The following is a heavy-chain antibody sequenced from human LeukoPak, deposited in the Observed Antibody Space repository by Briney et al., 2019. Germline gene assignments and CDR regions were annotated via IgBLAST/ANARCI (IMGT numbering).Heavy chain of an antibody. V-gene: IGHV3-15*01. D-gene: IGHD3-10*01. CDR2: IKSKTDGGTT. Sequence: GGSLRLSCAASGSTFSNAWMSWVRQAPGKGLEWVGRIKSKTDGGTTDYAAPVKGRFTISRDDSKNTLYLQMNSLKTEDTAVYYCTTDYGSGSYYNDYWGQGTLVTVSS. CDR1: GSTFSNAW. CDR3: TTDYGSGSYYNDY. J-gene: IGHJ4*02.